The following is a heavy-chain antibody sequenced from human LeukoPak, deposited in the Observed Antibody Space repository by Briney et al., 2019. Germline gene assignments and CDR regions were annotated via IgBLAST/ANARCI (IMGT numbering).Heavy chain of an antibody. CDR1: GFTFYNYA. D-gene: IGHD2-2*01. V-gene: IGHV3-11*01. J-gene: IGHJ4*02. CDR2: ISSSGSTI. Sequence: GSLRLSCAASGFTFYNYAMSWVRQAPGKGLEWVSYISSSGSTIYYADSVKGRFTISRDNAKNSLYLQMNSLRAEDTAVYYCAKDCSSTGCYDYWGQGTLVTVSS. CDR3: AKDCSSTGCYDY.